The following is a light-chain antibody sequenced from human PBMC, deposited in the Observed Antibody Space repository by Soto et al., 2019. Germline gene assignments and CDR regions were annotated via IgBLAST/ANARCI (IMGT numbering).Light chain of an antibody. CDR2: DAS. J-gene: IGKJ4*01. CDR3: QQRSNWLT. V-gene: IGKV1-5*01. CDR1: QSISTW. Sequence: DIQMTQSPSTLSASVGDRVTITCRASQSISTWLAWYQQKPGKPPKLLIYDASSLESGVPSRFSGSGSGTEFTLTISSLQTDDFAVYYCQQRSNWLTFGGGTKVDIK.